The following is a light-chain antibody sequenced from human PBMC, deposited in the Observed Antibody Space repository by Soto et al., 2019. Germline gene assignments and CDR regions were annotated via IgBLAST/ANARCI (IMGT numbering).Light chain of an antibody. J-gene: IGKJ1*01. Sequence: DVQMTQSPSSLSASVGDRVTITCRASQNVNGWLAWYQQKPGKAPKLLIYAASSLQSGVPSRFSGSGSGTDFTLTISSLQPEDVATYYCQQSYSTPPTFGQGTKVDIK. CDR1: QNVNGW. CDR2: AAS. CDR3: QQSYSTPPT. V-gene: IGKV1-39*01.